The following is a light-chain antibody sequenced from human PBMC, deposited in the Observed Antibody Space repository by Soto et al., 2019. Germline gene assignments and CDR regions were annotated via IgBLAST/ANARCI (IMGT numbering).Light chain of an antibody. CDR3: LQYHNLWA. CDR1: QNIYSN. J-gene: IGKJ1*01. CDR2: RAS. Sequence: ILMTQAPASLSVSPGERATLSCRASQNIYSNIAWYQQRPGQAPRLLIYRASTRATGVPARFSGSGSGTEFTLTISSLQSDDFAVYSCLQYHNLWAFGQGTMVDIK. V-gene: IGKV3-15*01.